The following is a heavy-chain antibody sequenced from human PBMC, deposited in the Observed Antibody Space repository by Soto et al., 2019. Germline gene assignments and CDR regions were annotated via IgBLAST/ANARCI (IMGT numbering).Heavy chain of an antibody. D-gene: IGHD3-10*01. Sequence: GGSLRLSCAASGFTFSSYWMSWVRQAPGKGLEWVANIKQDGSEKYYVDSVKGRFTISRDNAKNSLYLQMNSLRAEDTAVYYCERTIDARFGSDDFDIWGQGTMVTVSS. V-gene: IGHV3-7*01. CDR2: IKQDGSEK. CDR1: GFTFSSYW. J-gene: IGHJ3*02. CDR3: ERTIDARFGSDDFDI.